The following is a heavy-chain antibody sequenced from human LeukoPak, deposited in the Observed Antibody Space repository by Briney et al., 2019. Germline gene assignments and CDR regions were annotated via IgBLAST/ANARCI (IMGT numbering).Heavy chain of an antibody. CDR1: GGTFSNYA. Sequence: ASVKVSCKASGGTFSNYAISWVRQAPGQGLEWMGGIIPIFGTANFAQKFQGRDTITTDESTSTPYMELSSLRSEDTAMYYCARGLGCSSTSCSYDAFDMWGQGTMVTVSS. D-gene: IGHD2-2*01. CDR3: ARGLGCSSTSCSYDAFDM. CDR2: IIPIFGTA. J-gene: IGHJ3*02. V-gene: IGHV1-69*05.